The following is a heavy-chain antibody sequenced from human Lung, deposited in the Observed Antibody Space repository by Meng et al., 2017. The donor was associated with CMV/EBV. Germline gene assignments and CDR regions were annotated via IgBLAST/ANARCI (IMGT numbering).Heavy chain of an antibody. J-gene: IGHJ6*02. Sequence: GESLKISCATSGFIFSTYTMNWVRQAPGKGLEWVSSITSSSGHIYYADSVKGRFTISRDNAKNSLFLLMNSLRVEDTAVYYCVRDFQCTSASCDCDYYYYHGMDVWGQGTXVTVSS. CDR1: GFIFSTYT. D-gene: IGHD2-2*01. V-gene: IGHV3-21*01. CDR2: ITSSSGHI. CDR3: VRDFQCTSASCDCDYYYYHGMDV.